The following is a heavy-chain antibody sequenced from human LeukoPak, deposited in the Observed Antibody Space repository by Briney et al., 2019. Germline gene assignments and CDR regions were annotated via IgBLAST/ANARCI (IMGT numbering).Heavy chain of an antibody. CDR3: AREYCGGDCYSNWFDP. Sequence: GSSVKVSCKASGGTFCSYAISWVRQAPGQGLEWMGGIIPIFGTANYAQKFQGRVTITTDESTSTAYMELSSLRSEDTAVYYCAREYCGGDCYSNWFDPWGQGTLVTVSS. CDR2: IIPIFGTA. V-gene: IGHV1-69*05. J-gene: IGHJ5*02. CDR1: GGTFCSYA. D-gene: IGHD2-21*02.